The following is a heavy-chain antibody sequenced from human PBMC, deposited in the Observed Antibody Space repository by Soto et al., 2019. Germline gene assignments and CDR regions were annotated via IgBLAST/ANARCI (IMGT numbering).Heavy chain of an antibody. CDR2: IIPILGIA. D-gene: IGHD3-10*01. J-gene: IGHJ4*02. Sequence: QVQLVQSGAEVKKPGSSVKVSCKASGGTFSSYTISWVRQAPGQGLEWMGRIIPILGIANYAQKFQGRVTITADKSPSTAYMELSSLRSEDTAVYYCARGGPSLWFAGGGDSFDDWGQGTLVTVSS. V-gene: IGHV1-69*02. CDR1: GGTFSSYT. CDR3: ARGGPSLWFAGGGDSFDD.